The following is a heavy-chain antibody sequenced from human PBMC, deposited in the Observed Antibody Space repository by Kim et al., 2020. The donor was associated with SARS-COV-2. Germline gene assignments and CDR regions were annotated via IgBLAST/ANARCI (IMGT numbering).Heavy chain of an antibody. J-gene: IGHJ4*02. D-gene: IGHD3-10*01. V-gene: IGHV1-18*01. CDR1: GYTFTSYG. CDR2: ISAYNGNT. Sequence: ASVKVSCKASGYTFTSYGISWVRQAPGQGLEWMGWISAYNGNTNYAQKLQGRVTMTTDTSTSTAYMELRSLRSDDTAVYYCARDLWFGDLAGAGWADPTKYDYWGQGTLVTVSS. CDR3: ARDLWFGDLAGAGWADPTKYDY.